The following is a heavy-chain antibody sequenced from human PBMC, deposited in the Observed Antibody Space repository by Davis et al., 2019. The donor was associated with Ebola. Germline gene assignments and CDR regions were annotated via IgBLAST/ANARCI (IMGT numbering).Heavy chain of an antibody. CDR3: AIDLGWVSGWYPNWFDP. Sequence: MPSETLSPTCTVPAGSITTGNWRRWVLQHPGKWLEWIGEIYISGSTNHNPALKSPVTISVDKSTNQFSLKLSSVTAADTAVYYCAIDLGWVSGWYPNWFDPWGQGTLVTVSS. D-gene: IGHD6-19*01. CDR2: IYISGST. V-gene: IGHV4-4*02. J-gene: IGHJ5*01. CDR1: AGSITTGNW.